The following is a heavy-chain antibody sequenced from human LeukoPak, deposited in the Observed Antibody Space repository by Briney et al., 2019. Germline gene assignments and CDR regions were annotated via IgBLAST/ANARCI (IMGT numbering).Heavy chain of an antibody. Sequence: SETLSLTCAVYGGSFSGYYWSWIRQPPGKGLEWIGEINHSGSTNYNPSLKSRVTISVDTSKNQFSLKLSSVTAADTAVYYCAKEGEGLDAFDIWGQGTMVTVSS. CDR1: GGSFSGYY. D-gene: IGHD1-26*01. V-gene: IGHV4-34*01. J-gene: IGHJ3*02. CDR2: INHSGST. CDR3: AKEGEGLDAFDI.